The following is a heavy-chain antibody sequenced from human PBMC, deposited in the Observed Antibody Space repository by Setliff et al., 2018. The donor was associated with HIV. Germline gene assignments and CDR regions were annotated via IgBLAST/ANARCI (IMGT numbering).Heavy chain of an antibody. V-gene: IGHV4-34*01. J-gene: IGHJ1*01. CDR2: INHSGST. Sequence: SETLSLTCAVYGGSFNGYYWSWIRQPPGKGLEWIGEINHSGSTNYNPSLKSRVTMSVDKSKNQFSLRLSSVTAADTAVYYCARARRAGSGPKYLQHWGQSTLVTVSS. CDR1: GGSFNGYY. D-gene: IGHD2-15*01. CDR3: ARARRAGSGPKYLQH.